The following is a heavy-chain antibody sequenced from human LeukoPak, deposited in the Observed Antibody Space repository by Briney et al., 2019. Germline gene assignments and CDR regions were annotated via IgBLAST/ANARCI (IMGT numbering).Heavy chain of an antibody. CDR2: INSDGSST. CDR3: ARGTTVVTPVSWFDP. V-gene: IGHV3-74*01. J-gene: IGHJ5*02. Sequence: QSGGSLRLSCAASGFTFSSYWMHWVRQAPGKGLVWVSRINSDGSSTSYADSVKGRFTISRDNAKNTLYLQMNSLRAEDTAVYYCARGTTVVTPVSWFDPRGQGTLGTVSS. CDR1: GFTFSSYW. D-gene: IGHD4-23*01.